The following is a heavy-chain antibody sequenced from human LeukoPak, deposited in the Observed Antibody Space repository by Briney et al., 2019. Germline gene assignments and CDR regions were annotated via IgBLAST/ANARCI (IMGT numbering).Heavy chain of an antibody. CDR3: ARGCSSTSCYTEDAFDI. CDR1: GYTFTGYY. V-gene: IGHV1-2*02. D-gene: IGHD2-2*02. J-gene: IGHJ3*02. CDR2: INPNSGGT. Sequence: ASVKDSCKASGYTFTGYYMHWVRQAPGQGLESMGWINPNSGGTNYAQKFQGRVTMTRDTSISTAYMELSRLRSDDTAVYYRARGCSSTSCYTEDAFDIWGQGTMVTVSS.